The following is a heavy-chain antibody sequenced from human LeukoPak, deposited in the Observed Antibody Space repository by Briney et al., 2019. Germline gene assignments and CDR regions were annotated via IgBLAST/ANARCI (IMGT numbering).Heavy chain of an antibody. CDR1: GFPFSDYS. J-gene: IGHJ4*02. CDR2: IGSSSGNT. D-gene: IGHD1-1*01. Sequence: GGSLRLSCVASGFPFSDYSMNWVRQAPGKGLEGISYIGSSSGNTKYADSVKGRFTISGDSAKNSLYLQMNSLRVEDTAVYFCARDHNYAFDNWGQGTLVIVSS. V-gene: IGHV3-48*04. CDR3: ARDHNYAFDN.